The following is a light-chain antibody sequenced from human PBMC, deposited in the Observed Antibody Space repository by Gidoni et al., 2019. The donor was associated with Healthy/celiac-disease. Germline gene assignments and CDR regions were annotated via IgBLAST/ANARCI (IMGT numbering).Light chain of an antibody. J-gene: IGKJ3*01. CDR3: QKYDSAPYD. CDR1: QGISNY. CDR2: AAS. V-gene: IGKV1-27*01. Sequence: DIQMTQSPSSLSASLGDRVTITCRASQGISNYLARYQQRPGKVPKVLIYAASTLQSGVPSRFSGSGSGTDFTLTISSLQPEDVATYYCQKYDSAPYDFGPGTKVDIK.